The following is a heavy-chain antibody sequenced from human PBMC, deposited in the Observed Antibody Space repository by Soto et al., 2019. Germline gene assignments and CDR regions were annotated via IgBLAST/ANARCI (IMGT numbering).Heavy chain of an antibody. CDR1: GGSITRTNYR. D-gene: IGHD1-1*01. CDR3: SSRDTGEGVDY. Sequence: SETLPHTSTVSGGSITRTNYRWGWIRQPPRKGLEWIGTIYYTGTTYDNPSLKSRVTISVDTSKNQFSLKLSSVTAADTAGYYCSSRDTGEGVDYCGHGSPATASS. J-gene: IGHJ4*01. CDR2: IYYTGTT. V-gene: IGHV4-39*01.